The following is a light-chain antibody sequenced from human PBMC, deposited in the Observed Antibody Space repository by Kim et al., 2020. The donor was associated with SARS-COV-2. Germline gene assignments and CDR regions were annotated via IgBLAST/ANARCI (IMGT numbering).Light chain of an antibody. J-gene: IGLJ2*01. CDR1: NIGGKT. CDR3: QVWGSSSDQVL. Sequence: SYELTQPPSVSVAPGQTARITCGGNNIGGKTVHWYQQRPGQAPVLVIRYDGDRPSGIPERSSGSNSGNTATLTISRVAAGDGADYYCQVWGSSSDQVLFG. CDR2: YDG. V-gene: IGLV3-21*01.